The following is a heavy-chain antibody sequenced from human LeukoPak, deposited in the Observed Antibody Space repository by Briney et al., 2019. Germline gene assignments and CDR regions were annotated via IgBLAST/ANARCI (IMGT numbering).Heavy chain of an antibody. Sequence: SETLSLTCAVYGGSFSGYYWSWIRQPPGKGLEWIGEINHSGSTNYNPSLKSRVTISVDTSKNQFSLKLSSVTAADTAVYYCARAVLVVVQNWYFDLWGRGTLVTVSS. J-gene: IGHJ2*01. CDR2: INHSGST. D-gene: IGHD3-22*01. CDR1: GGSFSGYY. CDR3: ARAVLVVVQNWYFDL. V-gene: IGHV4-34*01.